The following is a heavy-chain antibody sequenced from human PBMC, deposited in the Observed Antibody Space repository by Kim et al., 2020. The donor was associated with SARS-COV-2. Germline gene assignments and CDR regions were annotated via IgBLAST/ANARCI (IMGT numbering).Heavy chain of an antibody. CDR3: ARDSETYGDYRGYFDY. CDR1: GGTFSSYA. CDR2: IIPIFGTA. V-gene: IGHV1-69*13. D-gene: IGHD4-17*01. J-gene: IGHJ4*02. Sequence: SVKVSCKASGGTFSSYATSWVRQAPGQGLEWMGGIIPIFGTANYAQKFQGRVTITADESTSTAYMELSSLRSEDTAVYYCARDSETYGDYRGYFDYWGQGTLVTVSS.